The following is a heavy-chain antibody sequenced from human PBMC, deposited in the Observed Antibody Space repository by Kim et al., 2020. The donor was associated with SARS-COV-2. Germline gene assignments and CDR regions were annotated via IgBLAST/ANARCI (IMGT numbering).Heavy chain of an antibody. Sequence: ASVKVSCKASGYTFTSYGISWVRQAPGQGLEWMGWISAYNGNTNYAQKLQGRVTMTTDTSTSTAYMELRSLRSDDTAVYYCARDLPWFGELYPAGYGMDVWGQGTTVTVSS. J-gene: IGHJ6*02. D-gene: IGHD3-10*01. CDR2: ISAYNGNT. V-gene: IGHV1-18*01. CDR3: ARDLPWFGELYPAGYGMDV. CDR1: GYTFTSYG.